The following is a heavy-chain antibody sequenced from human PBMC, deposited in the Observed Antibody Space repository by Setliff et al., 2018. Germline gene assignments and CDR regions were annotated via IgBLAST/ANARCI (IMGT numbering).Heavy chain of an antibody. V-gene: IGHV4-4*07. Sequence: SETLSLTCSVSGGLIYDHWWTWVRQPAGEEVQWIGRVYSDGDTEYNPSLKSRVTISVDTSNNQFSLHLTSVTAADTARYFCARERQGGFLEWSPLDPWGQGTLVTVSS. D-gene: IGHD3-3*01. CDR3: ARERQGGFLEWSPLDP. CDR1: GGLIYDHW. J-gene: IGHJ5*02. CDR2: VYSDGDT.